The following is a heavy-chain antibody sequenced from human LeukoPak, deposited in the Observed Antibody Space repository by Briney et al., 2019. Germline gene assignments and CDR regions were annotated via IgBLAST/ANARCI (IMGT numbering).Heavy chain of an antibody. V-gene: IGHV1-69*04. J-gene: IGHJ4*02. CDR1: GCTVSSYA. D-gene: IGHD3-9*01. CDR3: AREWYDILTGYQGFQLDY. Sequence: GASVKVSCKASGCTVSSYAISWVRQAPRRGLECMGRIIPRLDIANSAQSFQGRVTITADKSTSTAYMELSRLPSDDTAVYYCAREWYDILTGYQGFQLDYWGQGSLVTVSS. CDR2: IIPRLDIA.